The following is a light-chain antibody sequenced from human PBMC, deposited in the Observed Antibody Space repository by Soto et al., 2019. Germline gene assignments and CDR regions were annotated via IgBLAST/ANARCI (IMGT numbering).Light chain of an antibody. CDR1: QSVGGY. Sequence: EIVMTQSLATLSVSPGARSPLSCRASQSVGGYLAWSQQRPGQAPRVLIYDASNRATGIPVRFSGSGSGTDFTLTISSLEPEDFAVYYCQQRSNWPITFGQGTRLEIK. V-gene: IGKV3-11*01. CDR2: DAS. CDR3: QQRSNWPIT. J-gene: IGKJ5*01.